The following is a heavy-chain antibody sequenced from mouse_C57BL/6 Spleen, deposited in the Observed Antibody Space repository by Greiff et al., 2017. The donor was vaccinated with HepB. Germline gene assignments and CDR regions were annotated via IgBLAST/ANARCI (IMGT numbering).Heavy chain of an antibody. D-gene: IGHD2-2*01. V-gene: IGHV14-4*01. CDR1: GFNIKDDY. CDR3: TTYGYSASFDY. J-gene: IGHJ2*01. CDR2: IDPENGDT. Sequence: EVQLQQSGAELVRPGASVKLSCTASGFNIKDDYMHWVKQRPEQGLEWIGWIDPENGDTEYASKFQGKATITADTSSNTAYLQLSSLTSEDTAVYYCTTYGYSASFDYWGQGTTLTVPS.